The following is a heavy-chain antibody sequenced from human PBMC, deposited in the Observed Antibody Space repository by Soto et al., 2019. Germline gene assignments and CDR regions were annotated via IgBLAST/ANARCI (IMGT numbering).Heavy chain of an antibody. CDR1: GYTLACCG. CDR3: ARMVGRSHYYYYYGMDV. D-gene: IGHD3-10*01. CDR2: ISAYNGNT. V-gene: IGHV1-18*04. J-gene: IGHJ6*02. Sequence: DSWTAPGYTLACCGLSWVRQATGQGLEWMGWISAYNGNTNYAQKLQGRVTMTTDTSTSTAYMELRSLRSDDTAVYYCARMVGRSHYYYYYGMDVWGQGTTVTGSS.